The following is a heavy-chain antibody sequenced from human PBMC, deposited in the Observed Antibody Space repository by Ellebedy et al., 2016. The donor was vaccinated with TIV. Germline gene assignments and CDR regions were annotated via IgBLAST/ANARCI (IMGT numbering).Heavy chain of an antibody. V-gene: IGHV3-23*01. CDR3: AKVIVRGVVAHPFDF. J-gene: IGHJ4*02. CDR2: LSGTGGGT. D-gene: IGHD3-10*01. Sequence: PGGSLRLSCAASGFTFSNYAMHWVRQAPGKGLEWVSSLSGTGGGTNYADSVKGRFTISRDNSRNTLFLHLNSLRAEDTAIYYCAKVIVRGVVAHPFDFWGQGTLVTVSS. CDR1: GFTFSNYA.